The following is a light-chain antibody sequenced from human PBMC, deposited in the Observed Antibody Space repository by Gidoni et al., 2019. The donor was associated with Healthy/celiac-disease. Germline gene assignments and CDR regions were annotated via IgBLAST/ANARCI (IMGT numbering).Light chain of an antibody. V-gene: IGLV2-8*01. Sequence: QSALTQPHSASGSPGQSVPTSCTGTRRDVGGSNYFSWHHQHPGQAPKLMIYEVSKRPAVVLVCFSGSKSGNTASLTVSGLQAEDEADYYCSSYAGSNNVVFGGGTKLTVL. CDR2: EVS. J-gene: IGLJ2*01. CDR3: SSYAGSNNVV. CDR1: RRDVGGSNY.